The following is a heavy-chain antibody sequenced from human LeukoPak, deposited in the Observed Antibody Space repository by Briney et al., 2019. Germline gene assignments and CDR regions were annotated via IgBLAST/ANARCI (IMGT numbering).Heavy chain of an antibody. CDR1: GFTFSNAW. CDR2: IKSKTDGGTT. Sequence: PGGSLRLSCAASGFTFSNAWMSWVRQAPGKGLEWVGRIKSKTDGGTTDYAAPVKGRFTISRDDSKNTLYLQMNSLKTEDTAVYYCTTEHYYDSSGYPIASVYWGQGTLVTVSS. V-gene: IGHV3-15*01. CDR3: TTEHYYDSSGYPIASVY. J-gene: IGHJ4*02. D-gene: IGHD3-22*01.